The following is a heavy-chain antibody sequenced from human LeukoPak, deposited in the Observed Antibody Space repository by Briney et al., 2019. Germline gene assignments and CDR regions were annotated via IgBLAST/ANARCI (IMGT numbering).Heavy chain of an antibody. D-gene: IGHD6-13*01. J-gene: IGHJ4*02. CDR2: ISAGNGNT. CDR1: GYTFTSYV. CDR3: ARDFSSSWYVFGY. V-gene: IGHV1-3*01. Sequence: GASVKLSCEASGYTFTSYVIHWVRQAPGQRPEWMGWISAGNGNTKYSQKFQGRVTITRDTSASTAYMELSSLRSEDTAVYYCARDFSSSWYVFGYWGQGILVTVSS.